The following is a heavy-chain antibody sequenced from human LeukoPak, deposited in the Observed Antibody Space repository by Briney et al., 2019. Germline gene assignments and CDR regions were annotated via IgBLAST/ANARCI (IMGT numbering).Heavy chain of an antibody. Sequence: GGSLRLSCAASGFTFSDFWMSWVRQAPGKGLEWVANIKEDGSEKNCVDSVKGRFTISRDNAKNSLYLEMNSLRAEDTAVYYCARDAKWFDPWGQGTLVTVSS. V-gene: IGHV3-7*03. CDR3: ARDAKWFDP. J-gene: IGHJ5*02. CDR1: GFTFSDFW. CDR2: IKEDGSEK.